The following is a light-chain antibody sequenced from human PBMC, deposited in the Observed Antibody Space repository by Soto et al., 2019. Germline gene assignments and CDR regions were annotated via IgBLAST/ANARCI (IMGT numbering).Light chain of an antibody. Sequence: EIVMTQSPATLSVSPGERATLSCRASQTVNNNLAWYQQKPGQAPRPLIYGASARATGIPARFSGSGSGTEFTLTISSLQSEDFAVYYCHQYNNWPLTFGGGTNLEIK. V-gene: IGKV3-15*01. CDR2: GAS. CDR1: QTVNNN. CDR3: HQYNNWPLT. J-gene: IGKJ4*01.